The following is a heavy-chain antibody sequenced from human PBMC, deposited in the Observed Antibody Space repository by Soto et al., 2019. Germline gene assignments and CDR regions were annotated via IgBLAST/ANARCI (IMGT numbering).Heavy chain of an antibody. J-gene: IGHJ4*02. D-gene: IGHD2-2*01. V-gene: IGHV1-2*04. CDR1: GYTFTGYD. CDR3: ARTHCSSVSCYVGSWDY. CDR2: INPNSGGR. Sequence: QVQLVQSGAEVKKPGASVKVACKASGYTFTGYDMHWVRQAPGQGLEWMGWINPNSGGRNFAQKFQGSVTMTRDTSISTAYMELSRLRSDDTAVYYCARTHCSSVSCYVGSWDYWGQGTLVTVSS.